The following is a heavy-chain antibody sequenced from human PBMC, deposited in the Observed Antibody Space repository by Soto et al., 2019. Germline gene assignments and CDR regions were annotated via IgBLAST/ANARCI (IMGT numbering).Heavy chain of an antibody. Sequence: GASVKVSCKASGYTFTRYGISWVRQAPGQGLEWMGWISAYNGNTNYAQKLQGRVTITTDTSTSTAYMELTSLRSGGTAVYYSPRVEDCSSTSCSTGGFRWFDPWRQGTVDGVSS. CDR3: PRVEDCSSTSCSTGGFRWFDP. V-gene: IGHV1-18*04. CDR1: GYTFTRYG. J-gene: IGHJ5*02. D-gene: IGHD2-2*02. CDR2: ISAYNGNT.